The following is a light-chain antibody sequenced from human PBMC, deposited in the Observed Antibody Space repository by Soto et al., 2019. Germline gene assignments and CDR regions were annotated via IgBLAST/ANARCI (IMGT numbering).Light chain of an antibody. J-gene: IGLJ2*01. Sequence: QSVLTQPPSMSGAPGQRVTISCTGSSSNIGAGYDVHWYQQHPGTAPKLLIFDNNNRPSGVPDRFSGSMSDTSASLAITGLQAEDEADYYCQSFDTSLSGFVVFGGGTKVTVL. CDR2: DNN. V-gene: IGLV1-40*01. CDR3: QSFDTSLSGFVV. CDR1: SSNIGAGYD.